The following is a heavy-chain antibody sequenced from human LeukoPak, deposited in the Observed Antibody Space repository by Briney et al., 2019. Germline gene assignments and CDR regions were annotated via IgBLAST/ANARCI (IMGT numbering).Heavy chain of an antibody. CDR2: ISSSATTI. CDR1: GFSFSDYY. D-gene: IGHD2/OR15-2a*01. CDR3: ARATSMDNYYYFYGLDL. Sequence: GGSLRLSCAASGFSFSDYYMAWLRRAPGKGLEWLSYISSSATTIYYADSVKGRLTISRDDDKSFLYLEMSDLRVDDTAVYYCARATSMDNYYYFYGLDLWGRGTTVAVSS. V-gene: IGHV3-11*01. J-gene: IGHJ6*02.